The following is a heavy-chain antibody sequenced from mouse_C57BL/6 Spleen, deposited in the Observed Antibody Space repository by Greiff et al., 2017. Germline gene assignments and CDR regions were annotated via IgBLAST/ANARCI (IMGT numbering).Heavy chain of an antibody. Sequence: VQLQQSGAELVRPGASVKLSCTASGFNIKDDYMHWVKQRPEQGLEWIGWIDPENGDTEYAAKFQGKATITADTSSNTAYLQLSSLTSEDTAVYYCTTRSNYVRFAYWGQGTLVTVSA. CDR3: TTRSNYVRFAY. CDR1: GFNIKDDY. D-gene: IGHD2-5*01. J-gene: IGHJ3*01. CDR2: IDPENGDT. V-gene: IGHV14-4*01.